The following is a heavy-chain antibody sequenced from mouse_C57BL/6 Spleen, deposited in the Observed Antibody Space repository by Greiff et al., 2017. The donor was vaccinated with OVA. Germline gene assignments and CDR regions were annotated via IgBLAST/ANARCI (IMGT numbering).Heavy chain of an antibody. Sequence: VQLQQPGPELVMPGASVKLSCKASGYTFTSYWMHWVKQRPGQGLEWIGEIDPSDSYTNYNQKFKGKSTLTVDKSSSTAYMQLSSLTSEDSAVYYCARTGGSDDYYAMDYWGQGTSVTVSS. V-gene: IGHV1-69*01. J-gene: IGHJ4*01. D-gene: IGHD1-1*01. CDR1: GYTFTSYW. CDR2: IDPSDSYT. CDR3: ARTGGSDDYYAMDY.